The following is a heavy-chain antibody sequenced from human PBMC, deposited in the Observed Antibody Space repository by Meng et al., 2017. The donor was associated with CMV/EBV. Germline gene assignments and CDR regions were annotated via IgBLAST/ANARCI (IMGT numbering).Heavy chain of an antibody. CDR3: AKHDTRGYFSSEYFHH. CDR2: IRGSGDRP. J-gene: IGHJ1*01. D-gene: IGHD3-22*01. V-gene: IGHV3-23*01. Sequence: SGVICSSYAMGWVRQAPGKGLEWVSSIRGSGDRPSYTDSVKGRFTISRDNSKNTLYLQMSSLRAEDTAVYYCAKHDTRGYFSSEYFHHWGQGTLVTVSS. CDR1: GVICSSYA.